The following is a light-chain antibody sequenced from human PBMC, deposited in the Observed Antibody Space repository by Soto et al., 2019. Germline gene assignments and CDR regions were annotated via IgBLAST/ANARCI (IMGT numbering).Light chain of an antibody. V-gene: IGKV1-5*03. CDR2: KAS. Sequence: DIQMTQSPSTLSASVGDRVTITCRASQSISSWLAWYQQKPGKAPKLLIYKASSLESGVPSRFSGSGSGTEFTLTLSSLQPDDFATYYCQQYNSYWGTFGQGTKVEIK. J-gene: IGKJ1*01. CDR1: QSISSW. CDR3: QQYNSYWGT.